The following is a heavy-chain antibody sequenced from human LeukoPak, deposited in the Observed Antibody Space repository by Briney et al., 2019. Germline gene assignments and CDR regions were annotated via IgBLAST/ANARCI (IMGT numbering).Heavy chain of an antibody. CDR2: VYYAGST. Sequence: SETLSLTCTVSGGSISSYYWSWIRQPPGNGLEWIGYVYYAGSTNYNPSLKSRVTISVDTSKNQVSLKLSSVTAADTAVYYCASLSEYCSSGSCYLGWFDPWGQGTLVTVSS. D-gene: IGHD2-15*01. CDR1: GGSISSYY. CDR3: ASLSEYCSSGSCYLGWFDP. J-gene: IGHJ5*02. V-gene: IGHV4-59*01.